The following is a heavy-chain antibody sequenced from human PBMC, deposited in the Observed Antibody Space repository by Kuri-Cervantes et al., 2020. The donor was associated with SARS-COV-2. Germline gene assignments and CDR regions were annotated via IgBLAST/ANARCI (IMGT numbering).Heavy chain of an antibody. Sequence: ASVKVSCKASGYTFTGYYMHWVRQAPGQGLEWMGWSNPNSGGTNYAQKFQGRATMTRDTSISTAYMELSRLRSDDTAAYYWARGNGRGSGGWFDPWGQGTLVTVSS. J-gene: IGHJ5*02. V-gene: IGHV1-2*02. CDR3: ARGNGRGSGGWFDP. D-gene: IGHD3-10*01. CDR2: SNPNSGGT. CDR1: GYTFTGYY.